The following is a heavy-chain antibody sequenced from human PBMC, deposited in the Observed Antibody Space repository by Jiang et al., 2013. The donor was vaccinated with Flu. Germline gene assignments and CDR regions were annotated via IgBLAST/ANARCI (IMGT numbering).Heavy chain of an antibody. Sequence: GSGLVKPSETLSLTCTVSGGSISSYYWSWIRQPPGKGLEWIGYIYYSGSTNYNPSLKSRVTISVDTSKNQFSLKLSSVTAADTAVYYCVVVITQNYFDYWGQGTLVTVSS. D-gene: IGHD3-22*01. CDR1: GGSISSYY. J-gene: IGHJ4*02. CDR2: IYYSGST. V-gene: IGHV4-59*12. CDR3: VVVITQNYFDY.